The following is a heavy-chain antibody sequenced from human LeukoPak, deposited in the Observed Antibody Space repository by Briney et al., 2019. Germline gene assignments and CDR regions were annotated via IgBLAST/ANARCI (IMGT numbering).Heavy chain of an antibody. CDR2: IYYSGST. CDR1: GGSISGYY. CDR3: ARDARGDYDFWSGYYTPANWFDP. J-gene: IGHJ5*02. Sequence: SETLSLTCTVSGGSISGYYWSWIRQPPGKGLEWIGYIYYSGSTNYNPSLKSRVTISVDTSKNQFSLKLSSVTAADTAVYYCARDARGDYDFWSGYYTPANWFDPWGQGTLVTVSS. V-gene: IGHV4-59*01. D-gene: IGHD3-3*01.